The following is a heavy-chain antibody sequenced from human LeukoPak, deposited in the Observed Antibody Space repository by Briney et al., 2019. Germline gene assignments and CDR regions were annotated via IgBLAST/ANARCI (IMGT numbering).Heavy chain of an antibody. Sequence: GGSLRLSCAASGFTFSSYAMHWVRQAPGKGLEYVSAISSNGGSTYYANSMKGRFTISRDDSKNTLYLQMGSLRAEDMAVYYCARSSWGPRNYWYFDLWGRGTLVTVSS. J-gene: IGHJ2*01. CDR2: ISSNGGST. CDR1: GFTFSSYA. V-gene: IGHV3-64*01. D-gene: IGHD7-27*01. CDR3: ARSSWGPRNYWYFDL.